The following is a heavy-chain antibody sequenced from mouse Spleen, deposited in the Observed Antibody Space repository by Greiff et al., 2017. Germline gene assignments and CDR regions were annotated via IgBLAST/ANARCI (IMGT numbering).Heavy chain of an antibody. V-gene: IGHV7-1*01. CDR1: GFTFSDFY. CDR3: ARGGPELRWFAY. CDR2: SRNKANDYTT. Sequence: EVNVVESGGGLVQAGRSLRLSCATSGFTFSDFYMEWVRQAPGKGLEWIAASRNKANDYTTEYSASVKGRFIVSRDTSQSILYLQMNALRAEDTAIYYCARGGPELRWFAYWGQGTLVTVSP. D-gene: IGHD1-1*01. J-gene: IGHJ3*01.